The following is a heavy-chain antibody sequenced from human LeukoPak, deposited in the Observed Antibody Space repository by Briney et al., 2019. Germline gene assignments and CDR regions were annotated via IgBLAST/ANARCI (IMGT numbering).Heavy chain of an antibody. D-gene: IGHD3-22*01. CDR1: VGTFSNYA. Sequence: SVKVSCKASVGTFSNYAINWVRQAPGRGLEWVGGIIPIFGTANYAQKFQGRVTITADKSTSTVYMELNSLKSEDTAVYYCARGWDYDSGGRPTAYVYWGQGNLVTVSS. V-gene: IGHV1-69*06. J-gene: IGHJ4*02. CDR3: ARGWDYDSGGRPTAYVY. CDR2: IIPIFGTA.